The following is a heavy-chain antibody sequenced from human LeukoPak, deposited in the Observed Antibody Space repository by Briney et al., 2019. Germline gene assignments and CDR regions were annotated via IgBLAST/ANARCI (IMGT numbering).Heavy chain of an antibody. D-gene: IGHD3-10*01. J-gene: IGHJ5*02. Sequence: PSETLSLTCTVSGGSISSYYWSRIRQPPGKGLEWIGYIYYSGSTNYNPSLKSRVTISVDTSKNQFSLKLSSVTAADTAVYYCARAVPPYYYGSGDNWFDPWGQGTLVTVSS. CDR3: ARAVPPYYYGSGDNWFDP. CDR2: IYYSGST. CDR1: GGSISSYY. V-gene: IGHV4-59*01.